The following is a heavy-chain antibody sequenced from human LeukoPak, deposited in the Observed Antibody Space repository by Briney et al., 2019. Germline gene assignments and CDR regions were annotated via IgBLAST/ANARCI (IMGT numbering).Heavy chain of an antibody. CDR2: ISDDGSNK. J-gene: IGHJ4*02. Sequence: GGSLRLSCAASGFTFSNYAMHWVRQAPGKGLEWVAAISDDGSNKYYSDSVKGRFAISRDNSKNTLYLQMNSLGAEDTAVYYCARDPPDDSSGYYSLDYWGQGALVTVSS. D-gene: IGHD3-22*01. CDR3: ARDPPDDSSGYYSLDY. CDR1: GFTFSNYA. V-gene: IGHV3-30*09.